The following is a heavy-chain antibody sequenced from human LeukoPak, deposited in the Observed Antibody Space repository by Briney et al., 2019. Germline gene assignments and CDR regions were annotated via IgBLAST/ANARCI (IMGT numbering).Heavy chain of an antibody. CDR1: GFTFSSYG. Sequence: GRSLRLSCAASGFTFSSYGMHWVRQAPGKGLEWVADIWYDGSNKYYADSVKGRFTISRDNSKNTLYLQMNSLRAEDTAVYYCARSSYSSSWTGWFDPWGQGTLVTVSS. V-gene: IGHV3-33*01. CDR3: ARSSYSSSWTGWFDP. D-gene: IGHD6-13*01. J-gene: IGHJ5*02. CDR2: IWYDGSNK.